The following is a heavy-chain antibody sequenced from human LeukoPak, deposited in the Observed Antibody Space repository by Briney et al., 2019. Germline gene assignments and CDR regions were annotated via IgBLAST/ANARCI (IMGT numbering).Heavy chain of an antibody. Sequence: SETLSLTCTVSGGAISRNYWSWIRQSPGKGLEWIGYIYYSGSTNYNPSLKSRVTISADTSKNQFSLKLTSVSAADTAVYFCARGQGGNYYLNYFDYWGQGALVTVSS. V-gene: IGHV4-59*01. CDR2: IYYSGST. D-gene: IGHD1-26*01. CDR3: ARGQGGNYYLNYFDY. J-gene: IGHJ4*02. CDR1: GGAISRNY.